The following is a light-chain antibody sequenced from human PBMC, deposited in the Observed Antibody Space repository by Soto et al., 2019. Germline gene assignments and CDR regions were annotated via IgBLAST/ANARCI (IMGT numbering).Light chain of an antibody. CDR2: KAS. Sequence: DIQMTQSPSTLSGSVGDRVTITCRASQTISSWLAWYQQKPGKAPKLLIYKASTLKSGVPSRFSGSGSGTEFTLTISSLQPDDFATYYCQQLNNYPRTFGPGTKVDIK. CDR3: QQLNNYPRT. CDR1: QTISSW. J-gene: IGKJ3*01. V-gene: IGKV1-5*03.